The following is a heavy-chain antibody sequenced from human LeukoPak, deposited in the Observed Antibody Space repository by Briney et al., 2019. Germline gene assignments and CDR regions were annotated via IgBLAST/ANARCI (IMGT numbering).Heavy chain of an antibody. CDR2: ISSSGSTI. D-gene: IGHD4-23*01. V-gene: IGHV3-48*03. CDR3: ARVPREGVQRWRHMDV. CDR1: GFTFSSYE. J-gene: IGHJ6*03. Sequence: PGGSLRLSCAASGFTFSSYEMNWVRQAPGKGLEWVSYISSSGSTIYYADSVKGRFTISRDNAKNSLYLQMNSLRAEDTAVYYCARVPREGVQRWRHMDVWGKGTTVTVSS.